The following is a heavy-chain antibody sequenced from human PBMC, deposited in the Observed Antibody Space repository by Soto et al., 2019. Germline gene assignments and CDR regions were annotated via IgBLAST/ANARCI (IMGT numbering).Heavy chain of an antibody. Sequence: KPFCKASGGTISSYAISWVRQSTGQGLEWMGGVIPIFATANYAQKFQGRVTITADESTSTAYMELSSLRSEDTAVYYCARDCVSGWYFSFDPWGQGTLVT. CDR3: ARDCVSGWYFSFDP. CDR2: VIPIFATA. V-gene: IGHV1-69*01. D-gene: IGHD6-19*01. J-gene: IGHJ5*02. CDR1: GGTISSYA.